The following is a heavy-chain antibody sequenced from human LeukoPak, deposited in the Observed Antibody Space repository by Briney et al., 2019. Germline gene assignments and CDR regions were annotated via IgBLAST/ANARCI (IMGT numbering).Heavy chain of an antibody. V-gene: IGHV1-18*01. CDR2: ISAYNGNT. J-gene: IGHJ4*02. CDR1: GYTFTSYG. D-gene: IGHD2-2*01. Sequence: ASVKVSCKASGYTFTSYGISWVRQAPGQGLEWMGWISAYNGNTNYEQKLQGRVTMTTDTSTSTAYMELRSLRSDDTAVYYCARTQQRSHYYCSSTSCHPLGYWGQGTLVTVSS. CDR3: ARTQQRSHYYCSSTSCHPLGY.